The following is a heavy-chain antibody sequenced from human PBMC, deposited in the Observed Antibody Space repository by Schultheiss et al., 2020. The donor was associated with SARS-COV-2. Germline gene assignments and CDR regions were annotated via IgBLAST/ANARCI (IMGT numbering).Heavy chain of an antibody. V-gene: IGHV3-15*01. D-gene: IGHD3-22*01. J-gene: IGHJ4*02. CDR1: GFTFSSYA. CDR2: IKSKTDGGTT. Sequence: GGSLRLSCAASGFTFSSYAMSWVRQAPGKGLEWVGRIKSKTDGGTTDYAAPVKGRFTISRDDSKNTLYLQMNSLKTEDTAVYYCTTDPGYYYDSSGYYSDYWGQGTLVTVSS. CDR3: TTDPGYYYDSSGYYSDY.